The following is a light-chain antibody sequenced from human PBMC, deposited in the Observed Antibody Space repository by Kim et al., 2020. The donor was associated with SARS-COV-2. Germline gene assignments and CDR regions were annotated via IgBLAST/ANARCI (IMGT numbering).Light chain of an antibody. J-gene: IGKJ2*01. Sequence: SASTGDRVTITCRATQDISSYLAWYQQRPGKAPKLLIYATSTLQSGVPSRFSGSGSGTNFSLTISCLQSEDFATYYCQQYYLFPNTFGQGTKLEI. CDR3: QQYYLFPNT. CDR1: QDISSY. V-gene: IGKV1-8*01. CDR2: ATS.